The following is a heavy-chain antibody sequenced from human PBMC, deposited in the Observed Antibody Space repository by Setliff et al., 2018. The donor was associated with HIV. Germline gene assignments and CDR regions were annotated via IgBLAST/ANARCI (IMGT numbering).Heavy chain of an antibody. CDR3: ARRITVAYYYYYVDV. Sequence: PGGSLRLSCAASGFTFSNSWMHWVRQAPGKGLEWVANIGQDGSEKNYVDSVKGRFTISRDNAKNSLYLQMNSLRAEDTALYYCARRITVAYYYYYVDVWGKGTTVTV. V-gene: IGHV3-7*03. D-gene: IGHD6-19*01. CDR2: IGQDGSEK. J-gene: IGHJ6*03. CDR1: GFTFSNSW.